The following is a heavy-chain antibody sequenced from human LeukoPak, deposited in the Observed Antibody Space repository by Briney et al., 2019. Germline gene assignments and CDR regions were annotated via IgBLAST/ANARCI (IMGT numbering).Heavy chain of an antibody. Sequence: SVKVSCKASGGTFSSYAISWVRQAPGQGLEWMGGIIPIFGTANYAQKFQGRVTVTADESTSTAYMELSSLRPEDTAVYHCARDQAYYYGMDVWGQGTTVTVSS. J-gene: IGHJ6*02. CDR2: IIPIFGTA. CDR3: ARDQAYYYGMDV. V-gene: IGHV1-69*13. CDR1: GGTFSSYA.